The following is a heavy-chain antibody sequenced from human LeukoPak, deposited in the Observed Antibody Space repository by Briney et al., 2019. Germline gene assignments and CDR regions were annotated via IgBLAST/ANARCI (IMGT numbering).Heavy chain of an antibody. V-gene: IGHV1-18*01. CDR2: ISAYNGNT. D-gene: IGHD3-3*01. Sequence: VSVKVSCKASGYTFTSYGISWVRQAPGQGLEWMGWISAYNGNTNYAQKLQGRVTMTTDTSTSTAYMELRSLRSDDTAVYYCARLPITIFGVVIPNFDYWGQGTLVTVSS. CDR1: GYTFTSYG. CDR3: ARLPITIFGVVIPNFDY. J-gene: IGHJ4*02.